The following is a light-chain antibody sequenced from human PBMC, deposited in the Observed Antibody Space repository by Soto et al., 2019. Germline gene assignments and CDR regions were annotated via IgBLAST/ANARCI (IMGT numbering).Light chain of an antibody. V-gene: IGKV3-20*01. Sequence: EIVLTQSPGTLSLSPGDRSTLSCLASQSVSSSYLAWYQQKPGQAPRLLIYGASSRATGIPARFSGSGSGTDFTLTISRLEPEDFAVYYCQQYGSSSWKCGQGTKVDIK. CDR2: GAS. J-gene: IGKJ1*01. CDR3: QQYGSSSWK. CDR1: QSVSSSY.